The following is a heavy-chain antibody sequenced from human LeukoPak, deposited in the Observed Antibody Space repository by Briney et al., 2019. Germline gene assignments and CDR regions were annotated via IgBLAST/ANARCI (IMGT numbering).Heavy chain of an antibody. D-gene: IGHD4-17*01. J-gene: IGHJ5*02. Sequence: SETLSLTCTVSGGSISSYYWSWIRQPAGKGLEWIGRIYTSGSTHYNPSLKSRVTMSVDTSKNQFSLKLSSVTAADTAVYYCARDSWAFYGDYTNWFDPWGQGTLVTVSS. CDR3: ARDSWAFYGDYTNWFDP. CDR2: IYTSGST. CDR1: GGSISSYY. V-gene: IGHV4-4*07.